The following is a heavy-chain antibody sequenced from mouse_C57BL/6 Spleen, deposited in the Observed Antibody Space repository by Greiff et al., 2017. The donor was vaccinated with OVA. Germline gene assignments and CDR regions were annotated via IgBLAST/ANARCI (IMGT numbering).Heavy chain of an antibody. CDR2: IWSGGST. Sequence: VQLQESGPGLVQPSQSLSITCTVSGFSLTSYGVHWVRQSPGKGLEWLGVIWSGGSTDYNAAFISRLSISKDNSKSQVFFKMNSLQADDTAIYYCARMSSYDAMDYWGQGTSVTVSS. CDR3: ARMSSYDAMDY. CDR1: GFSLTSYG. D-gene: IGHD1-1*01. J-gene: IGHJ4*01. V-gene: IGHV2-2*01.